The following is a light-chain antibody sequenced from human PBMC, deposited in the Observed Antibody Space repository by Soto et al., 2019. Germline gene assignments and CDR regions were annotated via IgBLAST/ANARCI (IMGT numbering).Light chain of an antibody. Sequence: QAVVTQEPSLTVSPGGTVTLTCGSSTGAVTSGHFPYWFQQKPGQAPKTLIYDTSNKHSWTPARFSGSLLGGKAALTLSGAQPEDEAEYYCLLSYSGAHVVFVGGTKLTVL. CDR3: LLSYSGAHVV. CDR1: TGAVTSGHF. V-gene: IGLV7-46*01. CDR2: DTS. J-gene: IGLJ2*01.